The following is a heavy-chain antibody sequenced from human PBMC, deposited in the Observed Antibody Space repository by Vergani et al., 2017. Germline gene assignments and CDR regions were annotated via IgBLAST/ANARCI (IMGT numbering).Heavy chain of an antibody. V-gene: IGHV4-39*01. J-gene: IGHJ4*02. CDR2: IYYSGST. D-gene: IGHD1-14*01. CDR3: ASRIPDFPFDY. Sequence: QLQLQESGPGLVKPSETLSLTCTVSGGSISSSSYYWGWIRQPPGKGLEWIGCIYYSGSTYYNPSLKSRVTISVDTSKNQCSLKLSSVTAADTAVYYCASRIPDFPFDYWGQGTLVTVSS. CDR1: GGSISSSSYY.